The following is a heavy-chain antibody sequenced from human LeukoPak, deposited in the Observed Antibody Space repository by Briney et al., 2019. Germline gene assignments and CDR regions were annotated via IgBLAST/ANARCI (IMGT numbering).Heavy chain of an antibody. D-gene: IGHD4-11*01. CDR2: IYYTGST. CDR1: GVSIKNYY. V-gene: IGHV4-59*01. CDR3: ASPSQSDAFDI. J-gene: IGHJ3*02. Sequence: SETLSLTCTVSGVSIKNYYWSWIRQPPGKGLEWIGYIYYTGSTNYNPSLKSRVTMSVDTSKNQFSLKLSSVTAADTAVYYCASPSQSDAFDIWGQGTMVTVSS.